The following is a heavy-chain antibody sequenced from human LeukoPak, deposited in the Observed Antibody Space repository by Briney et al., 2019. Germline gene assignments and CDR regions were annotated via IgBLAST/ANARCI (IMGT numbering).Heavy chain of an antibody. V-gene: IGHV1-69*13. D-gene: IGHD6-13*01. Sequence: SVKVSCKASAGTFSSHAIRWVRQAPGQGLEWMGGITPIFGTADYAQKFQGRVTFTADECTSTAYMELSSLRSEDTALYYCARDDRGIAALRNSYFYYMDVWGKGTTVTVSS. CDR1: AGTFSSHA. J-gene: IGHJ6*03. CDR2: ITPIFGTA. CDR3: ARDDRGIAALRNSYFYYMDV.